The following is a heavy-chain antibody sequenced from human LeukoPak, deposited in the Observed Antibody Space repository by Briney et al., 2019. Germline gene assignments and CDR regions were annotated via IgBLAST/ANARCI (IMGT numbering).Heavy chain of an antibody. CDR2: INHSGST. D-gene: IGHD3-10*01. V-gene: IGHV4-34*01. CDR3: ARDLKYYYGSGSRFDY. Sequence: SETLSLTCAVYGGSFSDYYWSWIRQPPGKGLEWIGEINHSGSTNYNPSLKSRVTISVDTSKNQFSLKLSSVTAADTAVYYCARDLKYYYGSGSRFDYWGQGTLVTVSS. CDR1: GGSFSDYY. J-gene: IGHJ4*02.